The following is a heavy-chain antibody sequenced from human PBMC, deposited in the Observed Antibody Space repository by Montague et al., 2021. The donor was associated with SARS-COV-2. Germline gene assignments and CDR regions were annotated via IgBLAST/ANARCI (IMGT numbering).Heavy chain of an antibody. Sequence: SETLSLTCAVSGGSISSSHWWSWVRQPPGKGLEWIGEIYHSGSTNYNPSLKSRVTISIVKSKNQFSLKLSSVTAADTAVYYCAREFRTYGYGGQYWYFDLWGRGTLVTVSS. CDR3: AREFRTYGYGGQYWYFDL. J-gene: IGHJ2*01. CDR1: GGSISSSHW. D-gene: IGHD3-10*01. CDR2: IYHSGST. V-gene: IGHV4-4*02.